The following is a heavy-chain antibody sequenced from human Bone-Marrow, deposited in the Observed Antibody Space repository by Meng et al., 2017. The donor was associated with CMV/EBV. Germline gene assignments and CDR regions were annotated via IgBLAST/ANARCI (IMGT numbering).Heavy chain of an antibody. D-gene: IGHD3-22*01. V-gene: IGHV4-59*01. Sequence: SETLSLTCTVSGGSISSYYWSWIRQPPGKGLEWIGYIYYSGSTNYNPSLKSRVTISVDTSKTQFSLKLSSVTAADTAVYYCARSPRWLPSTWFDPWGQGTLVTVSS. CDR1: GGSISSYY. J-gene: IGHJ5*02. CDR2: IYYSGST. CDR3: ARSPRWLPSTWFDP.